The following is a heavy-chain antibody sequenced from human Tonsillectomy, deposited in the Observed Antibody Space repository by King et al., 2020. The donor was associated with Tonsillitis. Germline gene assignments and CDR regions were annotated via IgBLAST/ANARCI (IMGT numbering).Heavy chain of an antibody. CDR2: IWYNGRIK. J-gene: IGHJ6*03. CDR1: GFTFSSYG. CDR3: ARDGPNYYYMDV. V-gene: IGHV3-33*08. Sequence: VQLVESGGGVVQPGRSLRLSCAASGFTFSSYGMHWVRQAPGKGLEWVAVIWYNGRIKYYTDSVKGRFTISRDNCKNTLYLQMNGLRAEDSAVYYCARDGPNYYYMDVWGKGTTVTVSS.